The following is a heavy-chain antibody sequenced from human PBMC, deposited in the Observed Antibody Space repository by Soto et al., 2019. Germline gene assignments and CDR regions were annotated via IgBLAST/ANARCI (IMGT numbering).Heavy chain of an antibody. CDR3: ARGPAYNCSSTSCYWLGAFDI. V-gene: IGHV3-33*01. CDR1: GFTFSSYG. CDR2: IWYDGSNK. Sequence: GGSLRLSCAASGFTFSSYGMHWVRQAPGKGLEWVAVIWYDGSNKYYADSVKGRFTISRDNSKNTLYLQMNSLRAEDTAVYYCARGPAYNCSSTSCYWLGAFDIGGQGTMVTVSS. D-gene: IGHD2-2*01. J-gene: IGHJ3*02.